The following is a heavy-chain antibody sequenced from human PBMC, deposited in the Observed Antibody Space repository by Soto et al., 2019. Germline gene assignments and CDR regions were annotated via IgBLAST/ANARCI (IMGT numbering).Heavy chain of an antibody. Sequence: GGSLRLSCAASGFTSSSYGMHWVRQAPGKGLEWVAVISYDGSNKYYADSVKGRFTISRDNSKNTLYLQMNSLRAEDTAVYYCAKDGIRFLEWFPSTYYFDYWGQGTLVTVSS. D-gene: IGHD3-3*01. CDR1: GFTSSSYG. V-gene: IGHV3-30*18. CDR3: AKDGIRFLEWFPSTYYFDY. CDR2: ISYDGSNK. J-gene: IGHJ4*02.